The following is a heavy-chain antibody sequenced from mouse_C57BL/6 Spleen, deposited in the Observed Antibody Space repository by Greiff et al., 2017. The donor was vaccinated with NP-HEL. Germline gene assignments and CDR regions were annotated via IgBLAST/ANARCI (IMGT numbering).Heavy chain of an antibody. Sequence: VQLQQPGAELVKPGASVKLSCKASGYTFTSYWMHWVKQRPGQGLEWIGMIHPNSGSTNYNEKFKSKATLTVDKSSSTAYMQLSSLTSEDSAVYYCARERFYYGSSYGYFDVWGTGTTVTVSS. CDR3: ARERFYYGSSYGYFDV. CDR1: GYTFTSYW. J-gene: IGHJ1*03. D-gene: IGHD1-1*01. V-gene: IGHV1-64*01. CDR2: IHPNSGST.